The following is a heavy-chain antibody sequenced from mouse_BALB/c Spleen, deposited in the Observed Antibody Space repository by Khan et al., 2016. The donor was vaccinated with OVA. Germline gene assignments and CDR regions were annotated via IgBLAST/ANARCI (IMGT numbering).Heavy chain of an antibody. J-gene: IGHJ4*01. CDR1: GYTFKNHG. D-gene: IGHD1-1*01. Sequence: QIQLVQSGPELKKPGETVKISCKASGYTFKNHGMNWVKQAPGKGLKWMGWINTYTGEPTYVEDFKGRFAFSLETSASTAYLQINNLKNEDTATYCGDRPLLFSYFWVYGGQGTPFTVS. V-gene: IGHV9-3-1*01. CDR3: DRPLLFSYFWVY. CDR2: INTYTGEP.